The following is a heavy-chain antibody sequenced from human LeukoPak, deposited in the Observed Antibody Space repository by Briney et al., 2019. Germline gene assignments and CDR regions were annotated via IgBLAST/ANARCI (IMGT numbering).Heavy chain of an antibody. CDR1: GYTFTGYG. J-gene: IGHJ6*02. Sequence: ASVKVSCKASGYTFTGYGISWVRQAPGQGLEWMGWISAYNGNTNYAQKLQGRVTMTTDTSTSTAYMELRSLRSDDTAVYYCARDAHGGSYYYYGMDVWGQGTTVTVSS. D-gene: IGHD1-26*01. CDR2: ISAYNGNT. V-gene: IGHV1-18*01. CDR3: ARDAHGGSYYYYGMDV.